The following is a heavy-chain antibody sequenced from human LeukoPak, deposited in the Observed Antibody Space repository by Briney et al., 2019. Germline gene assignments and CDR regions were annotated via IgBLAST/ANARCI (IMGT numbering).Heavy chain of an antibody. Sequence: GGSLRLSCAASGFTFSTSAMRWVRQAPGKGLEWVAVISYDGRNKFHADSVKGRFTISRDNSKNTLYLQMNSLRTEDMAVYYCASGPYFDYWGQGTPVTVSS. J-gene: IGHJ4*02. CDR2: ISYDGRNK. V-gene: IGHV3-30-3*01. CDR3: ASGPYFDY. CDR1: GFTFSTSA.